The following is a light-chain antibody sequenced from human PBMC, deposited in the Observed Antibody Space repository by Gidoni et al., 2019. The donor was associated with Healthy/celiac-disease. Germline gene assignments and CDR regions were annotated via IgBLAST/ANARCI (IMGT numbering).Light chain of an antibody. Sequence: DIVMTQSPDSLAVSLGERATINCKSSQSVLYSSNNKNYLAWYQQKPGQPHKLLIYWASTRESGVPDRFSGSGSGTDFTLTISSLQAEDVAVYYCQQYYSTPTFGPGTKVDIK. CDR2: WAS. CDR3: QQYYSTPT. V-gene: IGKV4-1*01. J-gene: IGKJ3*01. CDR1: QSVLYSSNNKNY.